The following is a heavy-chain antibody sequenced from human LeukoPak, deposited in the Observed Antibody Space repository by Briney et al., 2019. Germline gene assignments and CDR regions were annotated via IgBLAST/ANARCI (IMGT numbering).Heavy chain of an antibody. CDR3: ARGGYHHGFDI. CDR2: INSDGSDT. Sequence: PGGSLRLSCAASGFTFNSYWFHWVRQAPGKGLVWVSRINSDGSDTIYADSVKDRFTISRDNAKSTVYLQMNSLKAEDTAVYYCARGGYHHGFDIWGQGTMVTVSS. J-gene: IGHJ3*02. CDR1: GFTFNSYW. D-gene: IGHD2-15*01. V-gene: IGHV3-74*01.